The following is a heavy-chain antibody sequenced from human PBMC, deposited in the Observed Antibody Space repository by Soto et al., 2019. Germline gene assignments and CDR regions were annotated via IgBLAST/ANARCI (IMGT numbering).Heavy chain of an antibody. D-gene: IGHD3-10*01. CDR3: ARVRFGELV. CDR2: IGVGGGDR. CDR1: GFTFSSYA. J-gene: IGHJ4*02. Sequence: EVQLLESGGGLVQPGGSLRLSCAASGFTFSSYAMSWVRQAPGKGLEWVSIIGVGGGDRYYPESVKGRFTISRDNSRETLYQEMNSLRDEDTAVYYCARVRFGELVWGQGTLVTVSS. V-gene: IGHV3-23*01.